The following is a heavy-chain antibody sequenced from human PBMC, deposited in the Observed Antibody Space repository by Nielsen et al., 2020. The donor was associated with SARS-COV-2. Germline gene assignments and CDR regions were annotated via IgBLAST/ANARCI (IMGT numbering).Heavy chain of an antibody. CDR1: GGSFTNFY. CDR2: IQHSGTT. D-gene: IGHD2-15*01. V-gene: IGHV4-34*01. J-gene: IGHJ4*02. CDR3: ASRAYSPFDY. Sequence: SETLSLTCAVYGGSFTNFYCSWVRQPPEKGLEWIGEIQHSGTTSYNPSLKSRVTISVDTSKNQFSLKLSSVTAADTAVYYCASRAYSPFDYWGQGTLVTVSS.